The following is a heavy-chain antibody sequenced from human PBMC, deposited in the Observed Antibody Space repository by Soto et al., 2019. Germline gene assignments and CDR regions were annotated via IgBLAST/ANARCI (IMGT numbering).Heavy chain of an antibody. CDR3: AKDAPYYYDSSGYYWGPFDP. Sequence: GGSLRLSCAASGFTFSSYAMSWVRQAPGKGLEWVSAISGSGGSTYYADSVKGRFTISRDNSKNTLYLQMNSLRAEDTAVYYCAKDAPYYYDSSGYYWGPFDPWGQGTLVTSPQ. CDR1: GFTFSSYA. V-gene: IGHV3-23*01. CDR2: ISGSGGST. J-gene: IGHJ5*02. D-gene: IGHD3-22*01.